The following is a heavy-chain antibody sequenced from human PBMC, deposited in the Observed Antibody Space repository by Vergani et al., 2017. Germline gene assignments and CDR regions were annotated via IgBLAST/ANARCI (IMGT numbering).Heavy chain of an antibody. Sequence: QVQLQQWGAGLLKPSETLSLTCAVYGGSFSGYYWSWIRQPPGKGLEWIGEINHSGSTNYNPSLKSRVTISVDTSKNQFSLKLSSVTAADTAVYYCASPPRAKHWYFDLWGRGTLVTVSS. CDR3: ASPPRAKHWYFDL. D-gene: IGHD4/OR15-4a*01. CDR1: GGSFSGYY. CDR2: INHSGST. J-gene: IGHJ2*01. V-gene: IGHV4-34*01.